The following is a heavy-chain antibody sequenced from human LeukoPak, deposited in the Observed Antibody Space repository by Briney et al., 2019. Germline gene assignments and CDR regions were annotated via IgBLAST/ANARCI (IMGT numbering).Heavy chain of an antibody. J-gene: IGHJ6*02. V-gene: IGHV3-48*01. CDR1: GFTFSSYS. CDR2: ISSSSSTI. Sequence: GGSLRLSCAASGFTFSSYSMNWVRQAPGKGLEWVSYISSSSSTIYYADSVKGRFTISRDNAKNSLYLQMNSLRAEDTAVYYCARGEYYDILTGLYYYYYGMDVWGQGTTVTVSS. D-gene: IGHD3-9*01. CDR3: ARGEYYDILTGLYYYYYGMDV.